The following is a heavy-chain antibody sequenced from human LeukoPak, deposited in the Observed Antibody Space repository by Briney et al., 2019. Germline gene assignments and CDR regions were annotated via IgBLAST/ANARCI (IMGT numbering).Heavy chain of an antibody. D-gene: IGHD6-13*01. J-gene: IGHJ6*02. CDR3: ARSMEQLDYYYYYGMDV. CDR1: GGTFNSYA. Sequence: ASVKVSCKASGGTFNSYAISWVRQAPGQGLEWMGGIIPIFGTANYAQKFQGRVTITADESTSTAYMELSSLRSEDTAVYYCARSMEQLDYYYYYGMDVWGQGTAVTVSS. CDR2: IIPIFGTA. V-gene: IGHV1-69*13.